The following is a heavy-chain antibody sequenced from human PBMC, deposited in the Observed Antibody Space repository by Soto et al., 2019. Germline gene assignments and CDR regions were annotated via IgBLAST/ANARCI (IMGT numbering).Heavy chain of an antibody. V-gene: IGHV5-10-1*01. J-gene: IGHJ6*02. CDR1: GFGFTTFL. CDR2: IDPSDSYT. CDR3: ARHGAAAGTAYYYYGMDV. D-gene: IGHD6-13*01. Sequence: GESLKISCKASGFGFTTFLISWVRQMPGKGLEWMGKIDPSDSYTDYSPSFQDHVTTSGDKSISTTYLQWSSLKASDTAIYYCARHGAAAGTAYYYYGMDVWGQGTTVTVSS.